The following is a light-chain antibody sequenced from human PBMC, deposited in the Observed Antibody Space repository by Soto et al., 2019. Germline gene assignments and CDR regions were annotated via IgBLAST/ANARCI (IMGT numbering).Light chain of an antibody. CDR2: DAS. CDR1: KVVGSN. CDR3: QQFNIWPHMLS. V-gene: IGKV3-15*01. Sequence: IVVTQSPATLSGSQGERVTLSSRAGKVVGSNLAWYQQRPGQAPRLLIYDASTRATGIPDRFSGSGSGTDFTLTISSLQSEDFAVYYCQQFNIWPHMLSFGGGTKLE. J-gene: IGKJ4*01.